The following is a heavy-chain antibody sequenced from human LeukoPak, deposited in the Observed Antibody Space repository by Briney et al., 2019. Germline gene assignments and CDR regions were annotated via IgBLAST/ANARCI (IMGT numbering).Heavy chain of an antibody. V-gene: IGHV4-59*01. CDR3: ARMTTVVTRGLDY. CDR2: IYYSGST. CDR1: GGSISSYY. Sequence: SETLSLTCTVSGGSISSYYWSWIRQPPGKGLEWIWYIYYSGSTNYNPSLKSRVTISVDTSKNQFSLKLSSVTAADTAVYYCARMTTVVTRGLDYWGQGTLVTVSS. D-gene: IGHD4-23*01. J-gene: IGHJ4*02.